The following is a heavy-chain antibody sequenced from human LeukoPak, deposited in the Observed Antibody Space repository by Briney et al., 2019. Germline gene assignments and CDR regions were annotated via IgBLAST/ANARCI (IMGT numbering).Heavy chain of an antibody. V-gene: IGHV5-51*01. J-gene: IGHJ6*03. D-gene: IGHD2-2*02. CDR3: ARLGAVGDIVVVPAAIGMDV. CDR2: IYPGDSDT. CDR1: GYSFTSYW. Sequence: GESLKISCKGSGYSFTSYWIGRVRQMPGKGLEWMGIIYPGDSDTRYSPSFQGQVTISADKSISTAYLQWSSLKASDTAMYYCARLGAVGDIVVVPAAIGMDVWGKGTTVTVSS.